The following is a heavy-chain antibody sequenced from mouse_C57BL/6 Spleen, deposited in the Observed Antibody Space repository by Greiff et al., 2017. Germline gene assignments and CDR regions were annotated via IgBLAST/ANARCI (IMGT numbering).Heavy chain of an antibody. CDR3: ARGTGTEYFDV. CDR2: INPGSGGT. CDR1: GYAFTNYL. J-gene: IGHJ1*03. Sequence: VKLMESGAELVRPGTSVKVSCKASGYAFTNYLIEWVKQRPGQGLEWIGVINPGSGGTNYNEKFKGKATLTADKSSSTAYMQRSSLTSEDSAVYFCARGTGTEYFDVWGTGTTVTVSS. D-gene: IGHD4-1*01. V-gene: IGHV1-54*01.